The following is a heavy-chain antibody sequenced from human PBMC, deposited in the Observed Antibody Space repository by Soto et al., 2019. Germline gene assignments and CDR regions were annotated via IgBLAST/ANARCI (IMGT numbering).Heavy chain of an antibody. CDR3: TKSADSAGWGVDF. J-gene: IGHJ4*02. CDR2: ISPGGDRI. V-gene: IGHV3-48*02. D-gene: IGHD6-19*01. CDR1: GFMFDPYA. Sequence: EVQLVESGGGLVQPGGSLSLSCVAYGFMFDPYAINWVRQAPGKGLEWASYISPGGDRIYYAESLKGRITISRDNARNSLSLQMNILSDEDTAVYYCTKSADSAGWGVDFWGQGTLVTVSS.